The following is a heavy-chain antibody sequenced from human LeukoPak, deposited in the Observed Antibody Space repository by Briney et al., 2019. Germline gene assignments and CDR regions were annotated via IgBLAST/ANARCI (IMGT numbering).Heavy chain of an antibody. J-gene: IGHJ5*02. Sequence: APVKVSCKASGYSLSSYDINWVRQAAGQGLEWMGWMNPNSDNTGYAQNFQGRVTITRNTAMTTAYMELSSLRSEDTAVYYCARRFCRGGSCFLDPWGQGTLVTVSS. CDR1: GYSLSSYD. D-gene: IGHD2-15*01. V-gene: IGHV1-8*03. CDR3: ARRFCRGGSCFLDP. CDR2: MNPNSDNT.